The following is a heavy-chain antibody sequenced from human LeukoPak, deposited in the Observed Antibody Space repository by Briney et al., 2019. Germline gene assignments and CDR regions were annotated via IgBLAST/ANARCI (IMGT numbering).Heavy chain of an antibody. CDR1: GGSVNGYY. V-gene: IGHV4-59*02. CDR2: IHYSGLT. D-gene: IGHD1-7*01. Sequence: SETLSLTCTVSGGSVNGYYWNWIRQAPGKGLEWIGFIHYSGLTVYSPSLQSRVSMSVDTSRNQFSLDLSSVTAADAALYYCARDPPEDEWNSLDSWGQGILVTVSS. J-gene: IGHJ4*02. CDR3: ARDPPEDEWNSLDS.